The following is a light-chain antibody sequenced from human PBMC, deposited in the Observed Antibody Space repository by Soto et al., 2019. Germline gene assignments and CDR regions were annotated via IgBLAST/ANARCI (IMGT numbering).Light chain of an antibody. CDR3: HQYYKWPLT. J-gene: IGKJ4*01. Sequence: ELVITQSPATLTESPGDRVTLSCMASQSAISNLAWYQQKPGQAPRLLIYAASTRATDIPARFSGSGSGTDFTLTISSLLSEDFAVYYCHQYYKWPLTFGGGTKVDI. CDR2: AAS. CDR1: QSAISN. V-gene: IGKV3-15*01.